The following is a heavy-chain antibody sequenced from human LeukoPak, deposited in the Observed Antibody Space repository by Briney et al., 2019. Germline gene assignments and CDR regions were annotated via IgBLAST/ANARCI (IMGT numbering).Heavy chain of an antibody. V-gene: IGHV4-31*03. CDR1: GGAITXXXXX. J-gene: IGHJ3*02. D-gene: IGHD3-10*01. Sequence: SQTLSLTXTVSGGAITXXXXXXSWIRPHPXXXXXXXXYIYYTGGTYSNPSLXSRVTISVDTSKNHFSLWLRSVTAADTAVYYCARVHQGLWFGYAFDIWGQGTMVTVSS. CDR3: ARVHQGLWFGYAFDI. CDR2: IYYTGGT.